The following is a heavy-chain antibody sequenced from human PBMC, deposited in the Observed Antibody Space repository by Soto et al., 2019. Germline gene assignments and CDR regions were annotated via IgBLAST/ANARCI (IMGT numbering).Heavy chain of an antibody. CDR1: GGSFSGYS. J-gene: IGHJ5*02. CDR3: ARAIRARSSSWFVP. V-gene: IGHV4-34*01. CDR2: IDHSGIT. D-gene: IGHD6-13*01. Sequence: SETLSLTCAVYGGSFSGYSLSWIRQPPAKGLERIGEIDHSGITNYNPSLKSRVTISIDTSKNQFSMNLNSVTAADTALYYCARAIRARSSSWFVPWGQGTLVTVSS.